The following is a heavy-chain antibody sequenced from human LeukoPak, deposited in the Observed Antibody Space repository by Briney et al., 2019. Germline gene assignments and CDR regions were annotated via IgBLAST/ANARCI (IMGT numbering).Heavy chain of an antibody. CDR1: GYTFTKYY. V-gene: IGHV1-46*01. CDR2: INPSGGST. J-gene: IGHJ3*02. D-gene: IGHD6-6*01. Sequence: GASVKVSCKASGYTFTKYYMHWVRQAPGQGLEWMGIINPSGGSTSYAQKFQGRVTMTRDTSTSRVYMEVSSLRSEDTAVYYCARDSNSGAFDIWGQGTMVTVS. CDR3: ARDSNSGAFDI.